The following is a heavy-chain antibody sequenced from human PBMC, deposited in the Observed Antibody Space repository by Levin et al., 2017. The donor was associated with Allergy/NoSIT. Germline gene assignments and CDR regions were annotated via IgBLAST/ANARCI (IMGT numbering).Heavy chain of an antibody. D-gene: IGHD2-15*01. Sequence: SETLSLTCTVSGGSISSGDYYWSWIRQPPGKGLEWIGYIYYSGSTYYNPSLKSRVTISVDTSKNQFSLKLSSVTAADTAVYYCASSKGYCSGGSCYSLDAEIDYWGQGTLVTVSS. J-gene: IGHJ4*02. CDR2: IYYSGST. CDR1: GGSISSGDYY. CDR3: ASSKGYCSGGSCYSLDAEIDY. V-gene: IGHV4-30-4*01.